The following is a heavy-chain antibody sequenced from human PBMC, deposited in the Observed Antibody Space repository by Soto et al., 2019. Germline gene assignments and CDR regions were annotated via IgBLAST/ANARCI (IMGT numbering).Heavy chain of an antibody. J-gene: IGHJ4*02. Sequence: QVQLQQWGAGLLKPSETLSLTCAVYGGSFSGYYWSWIRQPPGKGLEWIGEINHSGSTNYNPSLKSRVTISVDTSKHQFSLKLSSVTAADTAVYYCARLYYGAGFDYWGQGTLVTVSS. V-gene: IGHV4-34*01. CDR3: ARLYYGAGFDY. CDR2: INHSGST. D-gene: IGHD3-16*01. CDR1: GGSFSGYY.